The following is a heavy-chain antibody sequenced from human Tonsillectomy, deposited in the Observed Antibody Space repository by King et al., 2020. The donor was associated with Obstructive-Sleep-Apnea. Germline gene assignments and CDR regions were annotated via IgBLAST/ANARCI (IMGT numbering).Heavy chain of an antibody. Sequence: QLQESGPGLVKPSETLSLTCTVSGGSISSYYWSWIRQPPGKGLEWIGYIYYSGGTNYNPSLKSRVTISVDTSKNQFSLKLSSVTAADTAVYYCARLSTGYYGYWGQGTLVTVSS. CDR1: GGSISSYY. J-gene: IGHJ4*02. CDR3: ARLSTGYYGY. CDR2: IYYSGGT. D-gene: IGHD3-9*01. V-gene: IGHV4-59*08.